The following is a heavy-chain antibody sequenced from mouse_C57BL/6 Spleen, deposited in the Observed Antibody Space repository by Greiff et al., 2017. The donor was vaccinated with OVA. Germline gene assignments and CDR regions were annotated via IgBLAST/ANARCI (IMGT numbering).Heavy chain of an antibody. CDR2: IYPGSGST. J-gene: IGHJ4*01. D-gene: IGHD2-3*01. CDR1: GYTFTGYW. CDR3: ARWTIYDACYYMDY. Sequence: VQLQQPGAELVKPGASVKMSCKASGYTFTGYWITWVKQRPGHGLEWIGDIYPGSGSTNYNEKFKSKATLTVDTSSSTAYMQLSSLTSEDSAVYYGARWTIYDACYYMDYWGQGTTLTVSS. V-gene: IGHV1-55*01.